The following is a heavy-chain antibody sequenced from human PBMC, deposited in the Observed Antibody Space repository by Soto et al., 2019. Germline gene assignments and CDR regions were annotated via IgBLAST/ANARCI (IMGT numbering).Heavy chain of an antibody. V-gene: IGHV3-53*01. CDR2: RYNGETS. CDR3: ARLGYFDNSGYSYFDS. J-gene: IGHJ5*01. D-gene: IGHD3-22*01. CDR1: GFIVSRSY. Sequence: GGSLRLSCGVSGFIVSRSYMTWVRQAPGKGLEWVSSRYNGETSYYADSVKGRFTISRDNSENTLSLQMNSLRAEDTAVYYCARLGYFDNSGYSYFDSWGHGTLVTVSS.